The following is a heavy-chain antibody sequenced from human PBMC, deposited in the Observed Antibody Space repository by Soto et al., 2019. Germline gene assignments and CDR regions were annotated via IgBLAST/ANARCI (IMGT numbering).Heavy chain of an antibody. CDR2: TYYRSKWYN. J-gene: IGHJ4*02. V-gene: IGHV6-1*01. CDR3: ARVGVGGYCSSISCPGGIDY. CDR1: GDSVSSNSAA. D-gene: IGHD2-2*01. Sequence: QVQLQQSGPGLVKPSQTLSLTCAISGDSVSSNSAAWNWIRQSPSRGLEWLGRTYYRSKWYNDYAVSVKSRITINPDTSKNQFSLQLNSVTPEDTAVYYCARVGVGGYCSSISCPGGIDYWGQGTLVTVSS.